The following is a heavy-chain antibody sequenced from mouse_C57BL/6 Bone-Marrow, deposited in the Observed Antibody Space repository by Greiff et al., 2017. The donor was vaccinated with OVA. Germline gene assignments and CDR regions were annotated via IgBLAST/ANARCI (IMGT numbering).Heavy chain of an antibody. Sequence: GGGLVQPEGSLKLSCAASGFSFNTYAMNWVRQAPGKGLEWVARIRSKSNNYATYYADSVKDRFTISRDDSESMLYLQMNNLKTEDTAMYYCVRHYGYFYYAMDYWGQGTSVTVSS. CDR1: GFSFNTYA. CDR2: IRSKSNNYAT. V-gene: IGHV10-1*01. D-gene: IGHD2-3*01. CDR3: VRHYGYFYYAMDY. J-gene: IGHJ4*01.